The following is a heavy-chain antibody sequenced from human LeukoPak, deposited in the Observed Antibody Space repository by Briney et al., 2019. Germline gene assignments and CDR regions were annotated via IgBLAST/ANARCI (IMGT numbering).Heavy chain of an antibody. D-gene: IGHD3-9*01. V-gene: IGHV4-34*01. CDR1: GGSFSGYY. Sequence: PSETLSLTCAVYGGSFSGYYWSWIRQPPGKGLEWIGEINHSGSTNYNPSLKSRVTISVDTSKNQFSLKLSSVTAADTAVYYCARRYFDWFRSQSPGAFDIWGQGTMVTVSS. J-gene: IGHJ3*02. CDR2: INHSGST. CDR3: ARRYFDWFRSQSPGAFDI.